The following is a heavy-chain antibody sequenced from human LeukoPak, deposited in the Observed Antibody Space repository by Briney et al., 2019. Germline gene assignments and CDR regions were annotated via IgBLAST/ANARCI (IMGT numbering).Heavy chain of an antibody. CDR1: GYSFASYW. V-gene: IGHV5-51*03. CDR2: IHPGDSDT. Sequence: PGESLKISCKGSGYSFASYWIGWVRHMPGKGLEWMGIIHPGDSDTRYSPSFQGQVTISAEKSISTAYLQWSSLKASDTAMYYCVRRGEGPIGGIEYWGQGTLVTVSS. J-gene: IGHJ4*02. CDR3: VRRGEGPIGGIEY. D-gene: IGHD3-10*01.